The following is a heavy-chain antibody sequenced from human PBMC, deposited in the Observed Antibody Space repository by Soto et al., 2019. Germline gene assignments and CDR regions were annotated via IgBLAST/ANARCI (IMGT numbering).Heavy chain of an antibody. Sequence: QLQLKEAGSGLVKPSQTLSLTCAVSGGSISSGGYSWNWIRQTPGKGLEWIGYIYHSGFTHYNPSLKSRVTISVDKSKIRFSLTLISVTAADTAVYFCARDQLEGKWFDPWGQGTLVTGSS. V-gene: IGHV4-30-2*01. J-gene: IGHJ5*02. CDR1: GGSISSGGYS. CDR2: IYHSGFT. CDR3: ARDQLEGKWFDP. D-gene: IGHD1-1*01.